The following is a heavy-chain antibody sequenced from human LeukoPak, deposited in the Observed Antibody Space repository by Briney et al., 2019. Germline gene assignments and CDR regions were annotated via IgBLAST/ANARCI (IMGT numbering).Heavy chain of an antibody. V-gene: IGHV3-23*01. D-gene: IGHD4/OR15-4a*01. J-gene: IGHJ4*02. CDR1: GFTFSSYA. Sequence: GGSLRLSCATSGFTFSSYAMNWVRQAPGKGLEWVSGISASATRSDYADSLQGRFTISRDNSKNIVSLPLTSLRADDTAVYYCARGNGDTFGALDFWGQGILVTVSA. CDR3: ARGNGDTFGALDF. CDR2: ISASATRS.